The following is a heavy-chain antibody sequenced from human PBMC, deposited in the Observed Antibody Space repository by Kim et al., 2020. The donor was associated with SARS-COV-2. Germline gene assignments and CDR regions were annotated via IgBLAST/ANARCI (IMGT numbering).Heavy chain of an antibody. V-gene: IGHV3-74*01. CDR2: INSDGSST. CDR3: ARNLPVPNCGGDCYPYYYYGMDV. J-gene: IGHJ6*02. Sequence: GGSLRLSCAASGFTFSSYWMHWVRQAPGKGLVWVSRINSDGSSTSYADSVKGRFTISRDNAKNTLYLQMNSLRAEDTAVYYCARNLPVPNCGGDCYPYYYYGMDVWGQGTTVTVSS. D-gene: IGHD2-21*02. CDR1: GFTFSSYW.